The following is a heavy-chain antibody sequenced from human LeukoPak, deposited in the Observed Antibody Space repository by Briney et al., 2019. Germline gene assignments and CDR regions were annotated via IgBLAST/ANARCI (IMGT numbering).Heavy chain of an antibody. Sequence: ASVKVSCKASGYTFTGYYVHWVRQAPGQGLEWMGWINPNSGGTNYAQKFQGRVTMTRDTSISTAYMELSRLRSDDTAVYYCARAREYSSSGDFDYWGQGTLVTVSS. CDR1: GYTFTGYY. D-gene: IGHD6-6*01. J-gene: IGHJ4*02. CDR2: INPNSGGT. V-gene: IGHV1-2*02. CDR3: ARAREYSSSGDFDY.